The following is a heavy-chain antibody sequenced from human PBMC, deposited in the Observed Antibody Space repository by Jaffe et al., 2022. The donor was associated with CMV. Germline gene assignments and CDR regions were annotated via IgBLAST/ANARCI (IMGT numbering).Heavy chain of an antibody. Sequence: QVQLVESGGGVVQPGRSLRLSCAASGFTFSSYGMHWVRQAPGKGLEWVAVIWYDGSNKYYADSVKGRFTISRDNSKNTLYLQMNSLRAEDTAVYYCARDYGDCSSTSCQLTRLGYFDLWGRGTLVTVSS. V-gene: IGHV3-33*08. CDR3: ARDYGDCSSTSCQLTRLGYFDL. J-gene: IGHJ2*01. D-gene: IGHD2-2*01. CDR1: GFTFSSYG. CDR2: IWYDGSNK.